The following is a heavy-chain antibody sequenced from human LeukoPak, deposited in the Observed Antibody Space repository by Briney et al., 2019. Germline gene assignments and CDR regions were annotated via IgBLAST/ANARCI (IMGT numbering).Heavy chain of an antibody. CDR3: AKGDTS. CDR2: IRYDGSDK. D-gene: IGHD2-21*02. Sequence: GGSLRLSCAASGFNFSNYDMHWVRQAPGKGLEWVAFIRYDGSDKYYADSVKVRFTISRDNSKNTLYLQMNSLRTEDTAVYYCAKGDTSWGQGTLVTVSS. CDR1: GFNFSNYD. J-gene: IGHJ5*02. V-gene: IGHV3-30*02.